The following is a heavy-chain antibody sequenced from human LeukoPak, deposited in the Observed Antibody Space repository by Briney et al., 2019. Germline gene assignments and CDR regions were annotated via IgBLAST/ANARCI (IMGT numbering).Heavy chain of an antibody. CDR1: GFTFSSYA. D-gene: IGHD4-17*01. Sequence: GSLRLSCAASGFTFSSYAMSWIRQPPGKGLEWIGSAFYGGDTYYKSSLKSRVTISVDTSKNQFSLKLSSVTAADTAVYYCGRLRGAMTTVTSNFDYWGQGTLVTVSS. CDR3: GRLRGAMTTVTSNFDY. J-gene: IGHJ4*02. V-gene: IGHV4-39*01. CDR2: AFYGGDT.